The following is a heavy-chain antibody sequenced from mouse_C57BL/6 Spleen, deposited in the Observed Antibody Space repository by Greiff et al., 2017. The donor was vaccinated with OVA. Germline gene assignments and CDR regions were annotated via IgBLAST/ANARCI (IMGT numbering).Heavy chain of an antibody. CDR1: GFTFSSYA. J-gene: IGHJ4*01. CDR2: ISDGGSYT. D-gene: IGHD1-1*01. V-gene: IGHV5-4*03. Sequence: EVKLVESGGGLVKPGGSLKLSCAASGFTFSSYAMSWVRQTPEKRLEWVATISDGGSYTYYPDNVKGRFTISRDNAKNNLYLQMIHLKSEDTAMYYCARGWITTVPSVAMDYWGQGTSVTVSS. CDR3: ARGWITTVPSVAMDY.